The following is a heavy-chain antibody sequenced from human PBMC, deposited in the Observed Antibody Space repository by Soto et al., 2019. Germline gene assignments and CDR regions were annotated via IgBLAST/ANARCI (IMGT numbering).Heavy chain of an antibody. D-gene: IGHD6-6*01. V-gene: IGHV3-11*01. J-gene: IGHJ6*02. CDR2: ISSSGSTI. CDR3: ARWGAARTDYYYYYGMDV. Sequence: GSLSLCWAASGLTLSDYYMSWIRQAPGKGLEWVSYISSSGSTIYYADSVKGRFTISRDNAKNSLYLQMKSLRAEDTAVYYCARWGAARTDYYYYYGMDVWGQGTTVTVSS. CDR1: GLTLSDYY.